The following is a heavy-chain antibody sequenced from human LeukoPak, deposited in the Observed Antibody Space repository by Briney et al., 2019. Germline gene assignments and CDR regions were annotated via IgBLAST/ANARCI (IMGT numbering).Heavy chain of an antibody. CDR1: GFTFSSYG. Sequence: GGSLRLSCAASGFTFSSYGVHWVRQAPGKGLEWVAVISYDGSNKYYADSVKGRFAISRDNSKNTLYLQMSSLRAEDTAVYYCARGKYSSGPYFDYWGQGTLVTVSS. D-gene: IGHD6-19*01. V-gene: IGHV3-30*03. CDR3: ARGKYSSGPYFDY. J-gene: IGHJ4*02. CDR2: ISYDGSNK.